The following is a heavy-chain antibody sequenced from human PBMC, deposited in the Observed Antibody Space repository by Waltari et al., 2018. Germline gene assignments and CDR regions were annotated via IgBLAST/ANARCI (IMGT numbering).Heavy chain of an antibody. CDR3: AKVETSVTTYDGFDV. D-gene: IGHD4-17*01. J-gene: IGHJ3*01. Sequence: QVQLVESGGGVVQPGGSLRLSCAASGFTFRSSGMHWVRQAPGKGLEWVAFIEYNGNNKYYSDSAKGRFTISRDSSKNTLYLQMNSLRVEDTALYYCAKVETSVTTYDGFDVWGQGTMVTVSS. V-gene: IGHV3-30*02. CDR1: GFTFRSSG. CDR2: IEYNGNNK.